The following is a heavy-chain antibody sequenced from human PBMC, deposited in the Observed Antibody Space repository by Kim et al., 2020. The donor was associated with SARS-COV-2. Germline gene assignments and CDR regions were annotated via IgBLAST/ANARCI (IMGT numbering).Heavy chain of an antibody. CDR3: ARPPVVANYYYGLAV. CDR2: IYPGDSDA. V-gene: IGHV5-51*07. J-gene: IGHJ6*02. Sequence: GESLKISCKGSGYTFTTYWILWVHQMPGKGLEWMGSIYPGDSDARYSPSFQGQVTFSADKSTSTAYLQWASLKASDTATYYCARPPVVANYYYGLAVWGQGTTVTVSS. D-gene: IGHD2-15*01. CDR1: GYTFTTYW.